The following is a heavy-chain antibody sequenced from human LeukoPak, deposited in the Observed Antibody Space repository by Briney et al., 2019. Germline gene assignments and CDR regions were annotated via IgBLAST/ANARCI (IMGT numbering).Heavy chain of an antibody. Sequence: PGGSLRLSCAASGFTFSSYGVHWVRQAPGKGLEWVAVIWYDGSNKYYADSVKGRFTISRDNSKNTLYLQMNSLRAEDTAVYYCAKGGDIVVAVAATRFDYWGQGTLVTVSS. D-gene: IGHD2-15*01. V-gene: IGHV3-33*06. CDR2: IWYDGSNK. J-gene: IGHJ4*02. CDR1: GFTFSSYG. CDR3: AKGGDIVVAVAATRFDY.